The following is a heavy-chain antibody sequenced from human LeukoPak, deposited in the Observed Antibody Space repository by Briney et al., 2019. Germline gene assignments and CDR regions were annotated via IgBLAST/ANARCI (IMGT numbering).Heavy chain of an antibody. CDR1: GFTFDDYA. Sequence: PGGSLRLSCAASGFTFDDYAMHWVRQAPGKGLEWVSLISWDGGSTYYADSVKGRFTISRDNSKNSLYLQMNSLRAEDTALYYCAKDIAWGTTNWFDPWGQGTLVTVSS. V-gene: IGHV3-43D*03. J-gene: IGHJ5*02. CDR2: ISWDGGST. D-gene: IGHD1-1*01. CDR3: AKDIAWGTTNWFDP.